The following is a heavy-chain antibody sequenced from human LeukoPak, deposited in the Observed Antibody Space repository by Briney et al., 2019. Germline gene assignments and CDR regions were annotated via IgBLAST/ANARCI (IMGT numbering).Heavy chain of an antibody. J-gene: IGHJ4*02. CDR2: IGGRSSTI. CDR3: ARDRRTSGSSFFDY. CDR1: AFTFSYYS. D-gene: IGHD1-26*01. Sequence: PGGSLKLSCAASAFTFSYYSINWVRQAPGKGLEWSAYIGGRSSTIYYADSVRGRFTISRHKAKNSMYLQMNSLRAEDTAVYYRARDRRTSGSSFFDYWGKGTLVTVSS. V-gene: IGHV3-48*01.